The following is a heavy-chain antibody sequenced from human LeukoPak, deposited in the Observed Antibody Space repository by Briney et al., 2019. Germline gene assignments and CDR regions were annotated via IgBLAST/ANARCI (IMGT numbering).Heavy chain of an antibody. CDR1: GGSFSGYY. D-gene: IGHD3-22*01. CDR2: INHSGST. J-gene: IGHJ3*02. V-gene: IGHV4-34*01. CDR3: ARGPYSYDSSGAFDI. Sequence: PSETLSLTCAVYGGSFSGYYWSWIRQPPGKGLEWIGEINHSGSTNYNPSLKSRVTISVDTSKNQFSLKLSSVTAADTAVYYCARGPYSYDSSGAFDIWGQGTMVTVSS.